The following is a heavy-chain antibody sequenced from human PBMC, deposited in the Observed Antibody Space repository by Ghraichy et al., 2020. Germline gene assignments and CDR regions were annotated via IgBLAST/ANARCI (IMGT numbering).Heavy chain of an antibody. V-gene: IGHV3-23*01. Sequence: GGSLRLSCAASGFTFSCYAMSWVRQAPGKGLEWVSAISGSGGSTYYADSVKSRFTISRDHSKNTLYLQLNSLRAEDTAVYYCAKGPTLTTVTTAFDYWSQGTLVTVSS. CDR2: ISGSGGST. D-gene: IGHD4-11*01. J-gene: IGHJ4*02. CDR3: AKGPTLTTVTTAFDY. CDR1: GFTFSCYA.